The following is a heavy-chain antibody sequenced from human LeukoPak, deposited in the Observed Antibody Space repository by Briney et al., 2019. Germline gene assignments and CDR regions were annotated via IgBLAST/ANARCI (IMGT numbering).Heavy chain of an antibody. CDR1: GYSFTSYW. D-gene: IGHD5-18*01. J-gene: IGHJ6*02. Sequence: GGSLKISCKGSGYSFTSYWIGWVRQMPGKGLEWMGIIYPGDSDTRYSPSFQGQVTISADKSISTAYLQWSSLKASDTAMYYCASTDTAMADYYGMDVWGQGTTVTVSS. V-gene: IGHV5-51*01. CDR2: IYPGDSDT. CDR3: ASTDTAMADYYGMDV.